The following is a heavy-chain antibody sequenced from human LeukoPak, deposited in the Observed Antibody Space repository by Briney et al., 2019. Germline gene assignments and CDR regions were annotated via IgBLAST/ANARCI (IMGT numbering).Heavy chain of an antibody. Sequence: GGTLRLSCAAPGFTFSSYGMSWVRQAPGKGLEWVSGIGGSGGSTYYADSVKGRFTISRDNSKNTLYLQMNSLRAEDTAVYYCAELGITMIGGVWGKGTTVTISS. J-gene: IGHJ6*04. CDR2: IGGSGGST. D-gene: IGHD3-10*02. V-gene: IGHV3-23*01. CDR3: AELGITMIGGV. CDR1: GFTFSSYG.